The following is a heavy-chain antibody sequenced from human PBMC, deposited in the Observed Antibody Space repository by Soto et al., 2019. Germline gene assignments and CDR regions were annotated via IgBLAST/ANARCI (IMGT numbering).Heavy chain of an antibody. CDR1: GGSVTTYS. CDR2: IISILGTT. CDR3: AREVIEYSSQTSWFDP. V-gene: IGHV1-69*01. Sequence: QVLLVQSGAEVKKPGSSVKVSCRASGGSVTTYSISWVRQAPGQGLEWMGGIISILGTTNYAQKFRGRVSISADESTSTVYMELSSLRYEDTATYYCAREVIEYSSQTSWFDPWGQGTRVTVSS. D-gene: IGHD3-16*02. J-gene: IGHJ5*02.